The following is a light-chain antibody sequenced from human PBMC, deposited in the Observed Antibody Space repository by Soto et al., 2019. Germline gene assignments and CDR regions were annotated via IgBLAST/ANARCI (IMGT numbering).Light chain of an antibody. V-gene: IGKV3-11*01. CDR2: DAS. J-gene: IGKJ4*01. Sequence: EIVLTQSPATLSLSPGERATLSCRASQSVSSYLAWYQQKPGQAPRLLIYDASTRATGIPARFSGSGAGTDFTLTISSIEPEDVAIYYCRQRSNWPPVTFGGGTKVEIK. CDR1: QSVSSY. CDR3: RQRSNWPPVT.